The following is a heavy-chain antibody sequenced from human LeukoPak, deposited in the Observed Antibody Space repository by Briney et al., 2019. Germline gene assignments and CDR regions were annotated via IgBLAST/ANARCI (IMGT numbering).Heavy chain of an antibody. CDR1: GFTFSSYA. CDR2: ISGSGGST. J-gene: IGHJ4*02. D-gene: IGHD2-2*01. Sequence: GGSLRLSCAASGFTFSSYAMSWVRQAPGKGLEWVSAISGSGGSTYYADSVKGRFTISRDNSKNTLYLQMNSLRAEDTAVYYCAKDEDIVVVPAAGNFDYWGQGTLVTVSS. V-gene: IGHV3-23*01. CDR3: AKDEDIVVVPAAGNFDY.